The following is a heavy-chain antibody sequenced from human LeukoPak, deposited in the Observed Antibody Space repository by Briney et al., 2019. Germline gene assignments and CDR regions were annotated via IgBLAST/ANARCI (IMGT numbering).Heavy chain of an antibody. CDR1: GGSIRSSYYY. J-gene: IGHJ4*02. CDR3: ARIRVVVGVYYFDY. D-gene: IGHD2-15*01. V-gene: IGHV4-39*01. Sequence: SETLSLTCTVPGGSIRSSYYYWGWIRQPPGKGLEWIGSIYYSGSTYYNPSLKSRVTISVDTSKNQFSLRLSSVTAADTAVYYCARIRVVVGVYYFDYWGQGTLVTASS. CDR2: IYYSGST.